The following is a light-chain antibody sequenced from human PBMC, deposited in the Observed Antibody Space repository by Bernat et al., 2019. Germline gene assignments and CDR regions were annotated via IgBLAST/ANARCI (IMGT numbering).Light chain of an antibody. Sequence: QSALTQPPSASGSPGQSVTISCTGTSSDVGGYNYVSWYQQHPGKAPKVMVYDVNKRPSGVPDRFSGSKSGNTASLTVSGLQAEDEAEYYCTSYGGSDNLVFGGGTKLTVL. CDR2: DVN. CDR1: SSDVGGYNY. J-gene: IGLJ2*01. V-gene: IGLV2-8*01. CDR3: TSYGGSDNLV.